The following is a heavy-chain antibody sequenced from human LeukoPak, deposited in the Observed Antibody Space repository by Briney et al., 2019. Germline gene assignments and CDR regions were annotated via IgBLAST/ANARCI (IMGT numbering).Heavy chain of an antibody. Sequence: ASVKVSCKASGGTFSSYAISWVRQAPGQGLEWMGGIIPIFGTANYAQKFQGRVTITADESTSTAYMELSSLRSEDTAVYYCARGLGVRGVIRYCYGMDVWGQGTTVTVSS. V-gene: IGHV1-69*13. CDR3: ARGLGVRGVIRYCYGMDV. CDR2: IIPIFGTA. D-gene: IGHD3-10*01. CDR1: GGTFSSYA. J-gene: IGHJ6*02.